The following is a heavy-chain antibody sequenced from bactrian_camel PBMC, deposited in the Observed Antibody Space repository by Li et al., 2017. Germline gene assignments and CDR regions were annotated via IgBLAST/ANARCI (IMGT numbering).Heavy chain of an antibody. D-gene: IGHD5*01. J-gene: IGHJ4*01. V-gene: IGHV3S54*01. CDR1: ESLGTSYC. Sequence: HVQLVESGGGSVQAGGSLRLSCAPSESLGTSYCMGWYRQAPGQEREGVARLYTGGGNVYYNDSVKGRFTISQDRAANTITLQMNNLKPEDTAMYYCAARVASSDASCVRRSSIDTFPYWGQGTQVTVS. CDR3: AARVASSDASCVRRSSIDTFPY. CDR2: LYTGGGNV.